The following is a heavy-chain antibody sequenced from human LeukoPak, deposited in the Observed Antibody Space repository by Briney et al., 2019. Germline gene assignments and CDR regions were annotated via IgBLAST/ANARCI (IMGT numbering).Heavy chain of an antibody. CDR2: IWYDGSNK. D-gene: IGHD5-18*01. Sequence: GGSLRLSCAASGFTFSSYGMHWVRQAPGKGLEWVAVIWYDGSNKYYADSVKGRFTISRNNSKNTLYLQMNSLRAEDTAVYYCARVLDTAMAFDYWGQGTLVTVSS. CDR3: ARVLDTAMAFDY. CDR1: GFTFSSYG. V-gene: IGHV3-33*01. J-gene: IGHJ4*02.